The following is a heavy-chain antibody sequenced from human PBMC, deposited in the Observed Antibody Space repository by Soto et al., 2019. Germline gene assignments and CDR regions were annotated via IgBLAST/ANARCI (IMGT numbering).Heavy chain of an antibody. Sequence: QVQLVQSGAEVKKPGASVKVSCKASGYTFTDYYIHWVQQAPGQGLEWMGWINPKSGGTNFAQKFKGRVTMTRDTSISTGYMELSRLRSDDTAVYYCARRGLITVAAYYLDYWGQGTLVTVSS. CDR2: INPKSGGT. D-gene: IGHD6-19*01. CDR3: ARRGLITVAAYYLDY. V-gene: IGHV1-2*02. CDR1: GYTFTDYY. J-gene: IGHJ4*02.